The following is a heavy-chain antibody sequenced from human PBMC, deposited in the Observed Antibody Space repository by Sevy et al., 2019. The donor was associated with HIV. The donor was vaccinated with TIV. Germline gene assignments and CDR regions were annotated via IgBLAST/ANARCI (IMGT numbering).Heavy chain of an antibody. D-gene: IGHD3-22*01. CDR1: GFTVSSNY. CDR3: ARVVVITRGGDY. CDR2: ICTCGRT. Sequence: GGSLRLSCAASGFTVSSNYMTWVRQAPGKGLEWVSVICTCGRTYYADSLKGRFPISRDISKNTLSLQMNSLRAEDTAVYYCARVVVITRGGDYWGQGTLVTVSS. V-gene: IGHV3-66*03. J-gene: IGHJ4*02.